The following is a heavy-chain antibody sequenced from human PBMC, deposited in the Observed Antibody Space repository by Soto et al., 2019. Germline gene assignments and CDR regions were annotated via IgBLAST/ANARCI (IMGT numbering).Heavy chain of an antibody. CDR1: GGSFSDYY. D-gene: IGHD1-26*01. Sequence: SETLSLTCAIYGGSFSDYYWSWIRQPPGKGLEWIGEVNHIGNTHYNPSLKSRVTISRDTSENQFSLKLFSVTAADTAVYYCARPFYHDASGTFDSWGQGTLVTVSS. V-gene: IGHV4-34*01. CDR3: ARPFYHDASGTFDS. J-gene: IGHJ4*02. CDR2: VNHIGNT.